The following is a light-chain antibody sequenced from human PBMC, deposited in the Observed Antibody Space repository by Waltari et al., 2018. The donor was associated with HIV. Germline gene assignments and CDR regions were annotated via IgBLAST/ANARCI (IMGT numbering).Light chain of an antibody. CDR2: DVS. CDR1: SNDVGGYNY. V-gene: IGLV2-14*03. J-gene: IGLJ3*02. Sequence: QSALTQPASVSGSPGQSITISCTGSSNDVGGYNYVSWYQQHPGKAPRLMIYDVSTQPSGVSDRFSGSKSGDTASLTISGLQPEDEADYYCESYTSTSVWVFGGGTRLTVL. CDR3: ESYTSTSVWV.